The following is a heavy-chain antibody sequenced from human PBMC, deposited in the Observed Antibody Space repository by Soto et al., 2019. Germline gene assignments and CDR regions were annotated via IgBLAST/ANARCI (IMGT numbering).Heavy chain of an antibody. CDR1: GFTFSNYG. Sequence: LRLSCAASGFTFSNYGIHWVRQAPGNGLEWVAVISRDGSVRYYADSVKGRFTISRDNSKNTLYLQVNNLRPEDTAVYYCAKEYCGGHCSSDYFDYWGQGTLVTVSS. D-gene: IGHD2-21*01. CDR2: ISRDGSVR. V-gene: IGHV3-30*18. CDR3: AKEYCGGHCSSDYFDY. J-gene: IGHJ4*02.